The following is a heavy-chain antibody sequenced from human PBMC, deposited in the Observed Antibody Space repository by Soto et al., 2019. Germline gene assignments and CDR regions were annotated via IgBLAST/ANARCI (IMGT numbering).Heavy chain of an antibody. V-gene: IGHV4-31*03. D-gene: IGHD3-3*01. CDR1: GGSISSGGYY. CDR3: ARAWGYDFWRHRPYDAFDNWGRGPYDAFDI. J-gene: IGHJ3*02. Sequence: SETLSLTCTVSGGSISSGGYYWSWIRQHPGKGLEWIGYIYYSGSTYYNPSLKSRVTISVDTSKNQFSLKLSSVTAADTAVYYCARAWGYDFWRHRPYDAFDNWGRGPYDAFDIWGQGTMVTVSS. CDR2: IYYSGST.